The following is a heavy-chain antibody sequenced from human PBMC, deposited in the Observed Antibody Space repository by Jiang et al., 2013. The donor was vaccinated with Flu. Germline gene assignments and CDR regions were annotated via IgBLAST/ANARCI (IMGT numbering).Heavy chain of an antibody. Sequence: GAEVKKPGASVKVSCKASGYTFTSYAMHWVRQAPGQRLEWMGWINAGNGNTKYSQKFQGRVTITRDTSASTAYMELSSLRSEDTAVYYCARDKEIGPMATNSGDYWGQGTLVTVSS. CDR1: GYTFTSYA. J-gene: IGHJ4*02. CDR3: ARDKEIGPMATNSGDY. CDR2: INAGNGNT. D-gene: IGHD5-24*01. V-gene: IGHV1-3*01.